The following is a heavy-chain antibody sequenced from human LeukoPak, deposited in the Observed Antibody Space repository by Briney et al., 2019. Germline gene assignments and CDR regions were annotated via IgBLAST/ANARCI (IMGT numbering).Heavy chain of an antibody. D-gene: IGHD1-26*01. Sequence: SETLSLTCTVSGGSISSYYWNWIRQPPGKGLEWIGYIYYSGSTNYNPSLKSRVTISVDTSKNQFSLKLSSATAADTAVYYCARVVTWELYFDYWGQGTLVTVSS. CDR2: IYYSGST. J-gene: IGHJ4*02. V-gene: IGHV4-59*01. CDR1: GGSISSYY. CDR3: ARVVTWELYFDY.